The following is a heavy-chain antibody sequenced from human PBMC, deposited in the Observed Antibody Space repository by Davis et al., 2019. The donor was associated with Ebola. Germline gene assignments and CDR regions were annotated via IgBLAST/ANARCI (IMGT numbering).Heavy chain of an antibody. CDR2: ISSSGSTI. Sequence: GESLKISCAASGFTFSSYEMNWVRQAPGKGLEWVSYISSSGSTIYYADSVKGRFTISRDNAKNSLYLQMNSLRAEDTAVYYCARAVDDFWSGYSGYWGQGTLVTVSS. J-gene: IGHJ4*02. D-gene: IGHD3-3*01. V-gene: IGHV3-48*03. CDR3: ARAVDDFWSGYSGY. CDR1: GFTFSSYE.